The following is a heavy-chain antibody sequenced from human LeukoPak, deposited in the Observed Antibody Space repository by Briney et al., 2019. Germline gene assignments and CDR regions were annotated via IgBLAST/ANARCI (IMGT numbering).Heavy chain of an antibody. CDR2: IYYSGST. V-gene: IGHV4-59*08. Sequence: SETLSLSCTVSGGSISSYYWSWIRQPPGKGLEWIGYIYYSGSTNYNPSLKSRVTISVDTSKNQFSLKLSSVTAADTAVYYCARRGSYPLTSLDYWGQGTLVTVSS. J-gene: IGHJ4*02. CDR1: GGSISSYY. D-gene: IGHD1-26*01. CDR3: ARRGSYPLTSLDY.